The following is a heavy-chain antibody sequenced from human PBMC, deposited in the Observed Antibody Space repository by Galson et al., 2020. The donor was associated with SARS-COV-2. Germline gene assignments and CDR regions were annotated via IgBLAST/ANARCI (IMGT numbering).Heavy chain of an antibody. Sequence: GGSLRLSCAASGFIFSNNGMHWVRQAPGKGLEWVAVIWYDGSKKYYVDSVKGRFSISRDSSVNTLYLEMNSLRAEDTAVYYCARYDGGLDYWGRGTLVTVSS. D-gene: IGHD1-1*01. V-gene: IGHV3-33*01. J-gene: IGHJ4*02. CDR3: ARYDGGLDY. CDR2: IWYDGSKK. CDR1: GFIFSNNG.